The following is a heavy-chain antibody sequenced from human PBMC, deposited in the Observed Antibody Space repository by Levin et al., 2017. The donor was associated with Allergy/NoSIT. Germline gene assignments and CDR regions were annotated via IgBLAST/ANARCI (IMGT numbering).Heavy chain of an antibody. D-gene: IGHD3-10*02. CDR1: GGSISSSGYY. CDR2: IFYSGTT. Sequence: SETLSLTCTVSGGSISSSGYYWGWIRQPPGKGLEWIGSIFYSGTTYYNPSLKSRVTIFVDTSKNQFSLKLSSVTTADTAIYYCARLGPVRLPGGRFDPWGQGTLVTVSS. CDR3: ARLGPVRLPGGRFDP. V-gene: IGHV4-39*01. J-gene: IGHJ5*02.